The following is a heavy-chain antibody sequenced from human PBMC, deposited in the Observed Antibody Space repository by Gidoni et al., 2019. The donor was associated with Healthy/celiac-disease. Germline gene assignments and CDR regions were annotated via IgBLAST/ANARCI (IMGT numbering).Heavy chain of an antibody. J-gene: IGHJ6*03. CDR3: AKEEDYRGFYYYMDV. V-gene: IGHV3-30*18. D-gene: IGHD4-4*01. CDR2: ISYDGSNK. CDR1: GFTSSSYG. Sequence: QVQLVESGGGVVQPGRPLSLPCEASGFTSSSYGMHWVRQAPGKGLEWVAVISYDGSNKYYADSVKGRFTISRDNSKNTLYLQMNSLRAEDTAVYYCAKEEDYRGFYYYMDVWGKGTTVTVSS.